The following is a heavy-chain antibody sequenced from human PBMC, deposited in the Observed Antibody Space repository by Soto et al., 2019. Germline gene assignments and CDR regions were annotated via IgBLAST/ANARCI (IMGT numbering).Heavy chain of an antibody. CDR3: ARVPDR. CDR1: GDSINTDDW. Sequence: SETLSLTCAVSGDSINTDDWWNWVRQPPGKGLEWIGEIYHGGNINYNPSLKSRVTISVDKSKNQLSLNLSSVTAADTAVYYCARVPDRWGQGTLVTVSS. D-gene: IGHD2-2*01. CDR2: IYHGGNI. V-gene: IGHV4-4*02. J-gene: IGHJ5*02.